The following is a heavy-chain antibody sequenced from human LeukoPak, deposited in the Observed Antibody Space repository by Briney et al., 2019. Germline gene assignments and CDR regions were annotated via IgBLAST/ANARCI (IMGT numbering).Heavy chain of an antibody. Sequence: GASVKVSCKASGYTFTSYDINWVRQATGQGLEWMGWMNPNSGNIGYAQKFQGRVTMTRNTSISTAYMELSSLRSEDTAVYYCARGLGRKYYDFWSGPTSWGQGTLVTVSS. V-gene: IGHV1-8*01. CDR1: GYTFTSYD. CDR3: ARGLGRKYYDFWSGPTS. J-gene: IGHJ5*02. D-gene: IGHD3-3*01. CDR2: MNPNSGNI.